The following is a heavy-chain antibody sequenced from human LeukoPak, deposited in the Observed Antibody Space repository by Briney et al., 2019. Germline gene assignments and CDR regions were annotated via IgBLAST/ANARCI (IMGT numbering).Heavy chain of an antibody. J-gene: IGHJ4*02. CDR2: IRSDGSST. D-gene: IGHD1-1*01. CDR3: AKGNWRYFDY. CDR1: GFTFSSYW. Sequence: GGSLRLSCAASGFTFSSYWMNWVRQTPGKGLVWVARIRSDGSSTTYADAVKGRFTISRDNSKNPLYLQMNSLGADDTAVYYCAKGNWRYFDYWGQGTLVTVSS. V-gene: IGHV3-74*01.